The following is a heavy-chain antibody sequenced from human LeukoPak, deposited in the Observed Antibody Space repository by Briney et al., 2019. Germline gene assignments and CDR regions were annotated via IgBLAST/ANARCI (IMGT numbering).Heavy chain of an antibody. CDR2: INHSGST. CDR3: ARSSEGITMVRGVKLYGMDV. V-gene: IGHV4-34*01. CDR1: GGSISGYY. Sequence: SETLSLTCAVYGGSISGYYWSWIRQPPGKGLEWMGEINHSGSTNYNPSLKSRGTISADTSKNQFSLKLSSVTAADTAVYYCARSSEGITMVRGVKLYGMDVWGKGTTVTVSS. J-gene: IGHJ6*04. D-gene: IGHD3-10*01.